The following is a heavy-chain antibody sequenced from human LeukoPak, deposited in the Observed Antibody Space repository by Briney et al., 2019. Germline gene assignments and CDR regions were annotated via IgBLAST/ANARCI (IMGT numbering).Heavy chain of an antibody. CDR3: ARGLSRNVAHFDI. V-gene: IGHV1-69*13. D-gene: IGHD5-12*01. J-gene: IGHJ3*02. Sequence: SVKVSCKASGGTFSSYAISWVRQAPGQGLEWMGGIIPIFGTAHYAQKFQGRVTITADESTSTAYMELSSLRSEDTAVYYCARGLSRNVAHFDIWGQGTMVTVSS. CDR2: IIPIFGTA. CDR1: GGTFSSYA.